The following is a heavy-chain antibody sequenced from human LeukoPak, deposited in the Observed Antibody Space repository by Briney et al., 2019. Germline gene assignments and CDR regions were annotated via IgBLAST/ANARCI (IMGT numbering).Heavy chain of an antibody. J-gene: IGHJ6*02. D-gene: IGHD3-22*01. CDR1: GYTFTSYA. CDR2: INAGNGNT. CDR3: ARPDRSGYGYYYGMDV. V-gene: IGHV1-3*01. Sequence: ASVKVSCKASGYTFTSYAMHWVRQAPGQRLEWMGWINAGNGNTKYSQKFQGRVTITRDTSTSTAYMELSSPRSEDTAVYYCARPDRSGYGYYYGMDVWGQGTTVTVSS.